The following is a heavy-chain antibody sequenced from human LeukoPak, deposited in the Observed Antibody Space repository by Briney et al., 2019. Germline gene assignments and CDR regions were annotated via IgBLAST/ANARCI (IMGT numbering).Heavy chain of an antibody. D-gene: IGHD6-13*01. Sequence: GGSLRLSCAASGFTFSNAWMSWVRQAPGKGLEWVGRIKSKTDGETTDYAAPVKGRFNISRTDSKNTLFLQMSSLKTEDTALYFCTTDRYSSSWYNQINYWGQGTRVTVSS. J-gene: IGHJ4*02. CDR3: TTDRYSSSWYNQINY. CDR1: GFTFSNAW. CDR2: IKSKTDGETT. V-gene: IGHV3-15*01.